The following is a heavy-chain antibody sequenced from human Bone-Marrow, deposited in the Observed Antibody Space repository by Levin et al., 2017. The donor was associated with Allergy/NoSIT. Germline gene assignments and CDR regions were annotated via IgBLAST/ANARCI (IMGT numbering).Heavy chain of an antibody. CDR2: ISSSSSYI. CDR3: ARTPSPWFRELWD. D-gene: IGHD3-10*01. J-gene: IGHJ4*02. V-gene: IGHV3-21*01. CDR1: GFTFSSYS. Sequence: GGSLRLSCAASGFTFSSYSMNWVRQAPGKGLEWVSSISSSSSYIYYADSVKGRFTISRDNAKNSLYLQMNSLRAEDTAVYYCARTPSPWFRELWDWGQGTLVTVSS.